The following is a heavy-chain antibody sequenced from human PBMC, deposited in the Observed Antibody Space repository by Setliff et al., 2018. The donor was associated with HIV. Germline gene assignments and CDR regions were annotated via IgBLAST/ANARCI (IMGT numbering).Heavy chain of an antibody. CDR2: ISGSGDST. V-gene: IGHV3-23*01. D-gene: IGHD2-15*01. CDR3: AKTLPTLYPPHDYYFAMDV. CDR1: GFTFGSYA. Sequence: AGSLRLSCAPAGFTFGSYAMSWVRQAPGKGLEWVSVISGSGDSTFYADSLTGRFTISRDNSKNTLYLQMNSLRAEDTAVYYCAKTLPTLYPPHDYYFAMDVWGQGTTVTVSS. J-gene: IGHJ6*02.